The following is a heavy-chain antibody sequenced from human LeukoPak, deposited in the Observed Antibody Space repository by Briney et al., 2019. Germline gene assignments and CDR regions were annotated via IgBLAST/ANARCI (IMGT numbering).Heavy chain of an antibody. CDR2: INPSGGST. V-gene: IGHV1-46*01. Sequence: ASVRVSCKASGYTFTTYYMHWVRQAPGQGLEWMGIINPSGGSTSYAQKFQGRVTMTRDMSTSTVYMELSSLRSEDTAVYYCARGYGSGPSGYYYHYYMDVWGKGTTVTVSS. CDR3: ARGYGSGPSGYYYHYYMDV. CDR1: GYTFTTYY. J-gene: IGHJ6*03. D-gene: IGHD3-10*01.